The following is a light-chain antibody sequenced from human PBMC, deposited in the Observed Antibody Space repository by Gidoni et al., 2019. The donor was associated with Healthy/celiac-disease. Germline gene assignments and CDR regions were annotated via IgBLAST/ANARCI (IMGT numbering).Light chain of an antibody. V-gene: IGKV2-28*01. CDR1: QSLLHSNGYNY. J-gene: IGKJ4*01. CDR2: LGS. CDR3: MQALQTPLT. Sequence: DIVMTQSPLSLPVTPGEPASISCRSSQSLLHSNGYNYLDWYLQTPGQSPQPLIYLGSNRASGVPDRFRGSGSGTDFTLKISRVEAEDVGVYYCMQALQTPLTFGGGTKVEIK.